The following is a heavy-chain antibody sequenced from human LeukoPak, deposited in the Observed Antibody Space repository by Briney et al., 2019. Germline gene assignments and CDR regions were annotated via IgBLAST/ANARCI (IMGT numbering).Heavy chain of an antibody. Sequence: PGGSLRLSCAASGFTFSTYAMHWVRQAPGKGLEYVSAISSDVDSTYYANSVKGRFTISRDNSKNTLYLPMGSLRAEDMAVYYCARSEQQDFGDYEFDYWGQGTLVTVSS. V-gene: IGHV3-64*01. CDR1: GFTFSTYA. D-gene: IGHD4-17*01. CDR3: ARSEQQDFGDYEFDY. CDR2: ISSDVDST. J-gene: IGHJ4*02.